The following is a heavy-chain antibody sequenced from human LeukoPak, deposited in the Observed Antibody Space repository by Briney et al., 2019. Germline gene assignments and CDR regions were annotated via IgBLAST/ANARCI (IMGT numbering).Heavy chain of an antibody. CDR3: AKDWSGYDAFDI. CDR2: ISGSGGST. CDR1: GFTFSSYG. V-gene: IGHV3-23*01. Sequence: GGSLRLSCAASGFTFSSYGMHWVRQAPGKGLEWVSAISGSGGSTYYADSVKGRFTISRDNSKNTLYLQMNSLRAEDTAVYYCAKDWSGYDAFDIWGQGTMVTVSS. J-gene: IGHJ3*02. D-gene: IGHD3-3*01.